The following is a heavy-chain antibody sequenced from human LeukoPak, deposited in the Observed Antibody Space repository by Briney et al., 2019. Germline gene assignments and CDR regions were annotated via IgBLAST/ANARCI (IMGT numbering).Heavy chain of an antibody. CDR3: ARDRYGDGFAHFDY. Sequence: ASVTVSFKSSGYTFTSYAMHWVRQAPGQGLEWMGWITPSGGTNYPQKFQGRVAITRDTSITTAYMDLSRLTSDDTAVYYCARDRYGDGFAHFDYWGQGALVTVSS. V-gene: IGHV1-2*02. D-gene: IGHD5-24*01. CDR2: ITPSGGT. CDR1: GYTFTSYA. J-gene: IGHJ4*02.